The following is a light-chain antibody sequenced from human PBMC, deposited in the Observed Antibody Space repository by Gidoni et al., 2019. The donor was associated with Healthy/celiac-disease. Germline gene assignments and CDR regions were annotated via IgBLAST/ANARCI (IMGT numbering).Light chain of an antibody. CDR3: QQYNNWPLG. Sequence: EIVMTQSPATLSVSPGERATLSCRASQSVSSNLAWYQQKPGQAPRLLIYGASTRATGIPARFSGSGSGTEFTLTISSLQSEDFAVYYCQQYNNWPLGFGPXTKVDIK. J-gene: IGKJ3*01. CDR2: GAS. V-gene: IGKV3-15*01. CDR1: QSVSSN.